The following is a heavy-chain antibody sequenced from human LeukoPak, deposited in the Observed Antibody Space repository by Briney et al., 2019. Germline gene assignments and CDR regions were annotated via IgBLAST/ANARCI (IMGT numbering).Heavy chain of an antibody. V-gene: IGHV4-59*13. CDR3: ARDRSSLSSSSWYEH. CDR1: EFTFGDFA. CDR2: VYYSGGT. J-gene: IGHJ1*01. Sequence: GSLRLSCTASEFTFGDFAISWVRNPQGKGLERMGFVYYSGGTSYNPSLKSRVTISVDTSKNQVSLRLRSVTAADTAMYYCARDRSSLSSSSWYEHWGQGTLLIVSS. D-gene: IGHD6-13*01.